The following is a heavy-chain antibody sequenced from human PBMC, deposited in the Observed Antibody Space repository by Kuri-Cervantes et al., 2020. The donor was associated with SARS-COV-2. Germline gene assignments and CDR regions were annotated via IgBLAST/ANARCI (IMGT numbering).Heavy chain of an antibody. CDR2: ISASGAST. V-gene: IGHV3-23*01. J-gene: IGHJ5*02. CDR1: GFTFSSYA. CDR3: ARERGLRGWFDP. Sequence: ETLSLTCAASGFTFSSYAMSWVRQAPGKGLEWVSVISASGASTYYADSVKGRFTISRDNSKNTLYLQMNSLRAEDTAVYYCARERGLRGWFDPWGQGTLVTVSS.